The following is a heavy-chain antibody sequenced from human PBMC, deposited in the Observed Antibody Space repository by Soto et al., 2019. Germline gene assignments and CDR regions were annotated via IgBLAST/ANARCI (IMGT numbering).Heavy chain of an antibody. CDR2: ISGSGGST. Sequence: GGSLRLSCAASGFTFSSYAMSWVRQAPGKGLEWVSAISGSGGSTYYADSVKGRFTISRDNSKNTLYLQMNSLRAEDTAVYYCAKTEVYDYIWGSFYWGQGTLVTVSS. CDR1: GFTFSSYA. CDR3: AKTEVYDYIWGSFY. D-gene: IGHD3-16*01. V-gene: IGHV3-23*01. J-gene: IGHJ4*02.